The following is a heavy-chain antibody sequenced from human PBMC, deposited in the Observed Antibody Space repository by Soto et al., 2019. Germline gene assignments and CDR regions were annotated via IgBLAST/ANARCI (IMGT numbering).Heavy chain of an antibody. CDR2: FDPEDGET. CDR1: GYTLTEFF. Sequence: ASVKVSCQVSGYTLTEFFMHLVGQAPWKGLEWMGGFDPEDGETIYAQKFQGRVTMTEDTSTDTAYMELSSLRSEDTAVYYCATDSRSGSYYNVPDYWGQGTLVTVSS. V-gene: IGHV1-24*01. CDR3: ATDSRSGSYYNVPDY. D-gene: IGHD3-10*01. J-gene: IGHJ4*02.